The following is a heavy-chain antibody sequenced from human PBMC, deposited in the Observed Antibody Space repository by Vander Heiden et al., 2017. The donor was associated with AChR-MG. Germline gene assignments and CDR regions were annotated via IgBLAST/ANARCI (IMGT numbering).Heavy chain of an antibody. Sequence: QVQLVESGGGLVKPGGSLRLSCAASGFTFSAYYMSWIRQAPGKGLEWVSYIRSSGSTINYADSVKGLVTISRDNAKNSLYLQMNSLRAEDPAVYYCARDLGLSRYYYYYYMDVRVKGTTVTVSS. CDR2: IRSSGSTI. D-gene: IGHD3-3*01. V-gene: IGHV3-11*01. CDR1: GFTFSAYY. J-gene: IGHJ6*03. CDR3: ARDLGLSRYYYYYYMDV.